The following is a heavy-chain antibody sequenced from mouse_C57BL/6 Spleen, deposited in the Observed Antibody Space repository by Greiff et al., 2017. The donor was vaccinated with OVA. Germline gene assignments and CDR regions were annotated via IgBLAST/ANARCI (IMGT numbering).Heavy chain of an antibody. CDR3: VRHRDGNSSLFFAY. D-gene: IGHD1-1*01. CDR1: GFSFNTYA. V-gene: IGHV10-1*01. J-gene: IGHJ3*01. Sequence: EVQLVESGGGLVQPKGSLRLSCAASGFSFNTYAMNWVRQAPGKGLEWVARIRSKGNDYATYYADSVKGRFTISRDDSESMLYLQMNNLKTEDTAMDYCVRHRDGNSSLFFAYWGQGTLLTVSA. CDR2: IRSKGNDYAT.